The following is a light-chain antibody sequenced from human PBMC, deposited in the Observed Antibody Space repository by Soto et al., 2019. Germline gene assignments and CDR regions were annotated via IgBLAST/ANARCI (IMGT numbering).Light chain of an antibody. CDR2: DVT. V-gene: IGLV2-14*03. Sequence: QSALTQPASVSASPGQSITISCTGTSSDVGGYNYVSWYQHHPDKAPKIMIYDVTNRPSGVSIRFSGSKSGNTASLTISGLQAEDEADYYCSSYTSSNTVVFGGGTKVTVL. CDR3: SSYTSSNTVV. CDR1: SSDVGGYNY. J-gene: IGLJ2*01.